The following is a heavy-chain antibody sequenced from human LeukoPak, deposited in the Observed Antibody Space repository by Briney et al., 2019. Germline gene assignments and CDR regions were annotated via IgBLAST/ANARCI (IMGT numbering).Heavy chain of an antibody. D-gene: IGHD3-10*01. J-gene: IGHJ2*01. Sequence: SVKVSCKASGGTFGNYGINWVRQAPGQGLEWMGGLIPALGTANFPPRFQGRVTMTTDHSKTTAYMEVSRLTSEDTAIYYCARERLARGADYWYFDLWGRGTLVTVSS. V-gene: IGHV1-69*05. CDR3: ARERLARGADYWYFDL. CDR2: LIPALGTA. CDR1: GGTFGNYG.